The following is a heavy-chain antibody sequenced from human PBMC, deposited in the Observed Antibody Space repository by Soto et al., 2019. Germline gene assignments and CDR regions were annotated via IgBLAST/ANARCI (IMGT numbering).Heavy chain of an antibody. D-gene: IGHD3-3*01. J-gene: IGHJ4*02. CDR2: ISYDGSNK. CDR1: GFTFSSYG. CDR3: AKGEIPRELEWLSLIDY. Sequence: QVQLVESGGGVVQPGRSLRLSCAASGFTFSSYGMHWVRQATGKGLEWVAVISYDGSNKYYADSVKGRFTISRDNSKNALYLQMNSLRAEDTAVYYCAKGEIPRELEWLSLIDYWGQGTLVTVSS. V-gene: IGHV3-30*18.